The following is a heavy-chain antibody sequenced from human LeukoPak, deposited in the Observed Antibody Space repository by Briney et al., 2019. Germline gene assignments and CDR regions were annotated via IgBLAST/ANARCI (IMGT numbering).Heavy chain of an antibody. Sequence: GESLKISCKGSGYSFTSYWIGWVRQMPGKGLEWMGAIYPGDSDIMYSPSFQGQVNISADKSISTAYLQWSSLKASDTAIYYCATSGWRDYWGQGTLVTVSS. J-gene: IGHJ4*02. CDR3: ATSGWRDY. V-gene: IGHV5-51*01. CDR1: GYSFTSYW. D-gene: IGHD6-19*01. CDR2: IYPGDSDI.